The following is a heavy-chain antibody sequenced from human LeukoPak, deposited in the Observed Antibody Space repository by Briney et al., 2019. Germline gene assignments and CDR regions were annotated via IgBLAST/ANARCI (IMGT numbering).Heavy chain of an antibody. J-gene: IGHJ6*04. CDR2: IIPIFGTA. D-gene: IGHD2-2*01. CDR1: GGTFSSYA. CDR3: ARELVDGHYYYGMDV. Sequence: SVKVSCKASGGTFSSYAISWVRQAPGQGLEWMGGIIPIFGTANYAQKFQGRVTITADKSTSTAYMELSSLRSEDTAVYYCARELVDGHYYYGMDVWGKGTTVTVSS. V-gene: IGHV1-69*06.